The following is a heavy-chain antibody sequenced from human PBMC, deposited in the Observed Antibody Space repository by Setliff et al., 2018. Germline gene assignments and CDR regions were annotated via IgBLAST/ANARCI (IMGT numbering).Heavy chain of an antibody. D-gene: IGHD3-22*01. CDR2: INRSGST. V-gene: IGHV4-34*01. CDR1: GGSFSGYY. J-gene: IGHJ4*02. Sequence: PSETLSLTCAVYGGSFSGYYWSWIRQPPGKGLEWIGEINRSGSTNYNPSLKSRVTISVDTSKNQFSLKLSSVTAADTAAYYCARGDSSGYYYILFDFWGQGTLVTVSS. CDR3: ARGDSSGYYYILFDF.